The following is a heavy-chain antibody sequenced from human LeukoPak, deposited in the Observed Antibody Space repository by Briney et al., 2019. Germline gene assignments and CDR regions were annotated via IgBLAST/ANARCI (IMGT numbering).Heavy chain of an antibody. CDR2: VRSEETFK. CDR3: VKDEWYGSSSYFDF. V-gene: IGHV3-30*02. Sequence: GGSLRVSCAASGFTFSSYAMSWVRQAPGKGLEWVTFVRSEETFKYYADSVKGRFTISRDDSKNTLYLQLNSLRADDTAVYYCVKDEWYGSSSYFDFWGQGTLVTVSS. J-gene: IGHJ4*02. D-gene: IGHD6-6*01. CDR1: GFTFSSYA.